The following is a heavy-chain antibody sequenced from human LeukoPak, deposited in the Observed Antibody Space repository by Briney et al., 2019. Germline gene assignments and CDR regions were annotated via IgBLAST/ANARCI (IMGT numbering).Heavy chain of an antibody. Sequence: SETLSLTCAVSGYSISSGYYWGWIRQPPGKGLEWIGSIYHSGSTYYNPSLKSRVTISVDTSKNQSSLKLSSVTAADTAVYYCARDPRAMVKLYYFDYWGQGTLVTVSS. CDR2: IYHSGST. J-gene: IGHJ4*02. CDR3: ARDPRAMVKLYYFDY. V-gene: IGHV4-38-2*02. D-gene: IGHD5-18*01. CDR1: GYSISSGYY.